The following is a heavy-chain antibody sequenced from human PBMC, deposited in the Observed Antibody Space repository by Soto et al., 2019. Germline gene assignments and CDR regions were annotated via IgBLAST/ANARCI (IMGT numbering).Heavy chain of an antibody. CDR2: ISYDGSNK. Sequence: LRRSFSASGFTFSSYGMHRVRLAPGKGLEWVAVISYDGSNKYYADSVKGRFTISRDNSKNTLYLQMNSLRAEDTAVYYCAKDEYYYDSSGPPGNRTPKGAFDYWGQGTLVTVSS. J-gene: IGHJ4*02. D-gene: IGHD3-22*01. CDR1: GFTFSSYG. V-gene: IGHV3-30*18. CDR3: AKDEYYYDSSGPPGNRTPKGAFDY.